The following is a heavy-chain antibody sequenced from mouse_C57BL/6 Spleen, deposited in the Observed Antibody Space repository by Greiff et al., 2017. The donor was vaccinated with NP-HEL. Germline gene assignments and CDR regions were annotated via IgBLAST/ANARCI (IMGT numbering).Heavy chain of an antibody. V-gene: IGHV1-80*01. CDR2: IYPGDGDT. J-gene: IGHJ1*03. CDR3: AREGGITTVPRSWDFDV. CDR1: GYAFSSYW. D-gene: IGHD1-1*01. Sequence: QVQLQQSGAELVKPGASVKISCKASGYAFSSYWMNWVKQRPGKGLEWIGQIYPGDGDTNYNGKFKGKATLTADKSSSTAYMQLSSRTAEDSAVYFGAREGGITTVPRSWDFDVWGTGTTVTVSS.